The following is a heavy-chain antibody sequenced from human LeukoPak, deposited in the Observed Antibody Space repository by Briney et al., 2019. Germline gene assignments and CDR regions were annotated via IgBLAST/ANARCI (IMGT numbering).Heavy chain of an antibody. J-gene: IGHJ4*02. CDR3: ARHVIRGTEKRTTFDH. CDR1: GDSISSSSYY. V-gene: IGHV4-39*01. D-gene: IGHD2/OR15-2a*01. CDR2: IYYTGST. Sequence: SETLSLTCTVSGDSISSSSYYWGWIRQPPGKGLEWIGSIYYTGSTYDNPSLKRRVTISVDTSKNQFSLKLSSVTAADTAVYFCARHVIRGTEKRTTFDHWGQGTLVTVSS.